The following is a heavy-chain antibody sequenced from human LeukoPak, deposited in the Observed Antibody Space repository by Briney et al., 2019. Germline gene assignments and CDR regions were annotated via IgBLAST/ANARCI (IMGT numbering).Heavy chain of an antibody. CDR3: ARSDGCGGDCYWYFDL. CDR2: IIPIFGTA. CDR1: GGTFSSYA. D-gene: IGHD2-21*02. Sequence: SVKVSCKASGGTFSSYAISWVRQAPGQGLEWMGGIIPIFGTANYAQKFQGRVTITADKSTSTAYMELSSLRSEDTAVYYCARSDGCGGDCYWYFDLWGRGTLVTVSS. V-gene: IGHV1-69*06. J-gene: IGHJ2*01.